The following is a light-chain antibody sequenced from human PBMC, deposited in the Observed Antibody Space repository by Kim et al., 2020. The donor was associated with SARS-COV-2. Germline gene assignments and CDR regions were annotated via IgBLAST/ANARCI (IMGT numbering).Light chain of an antibody. J-gene: IGKJ1*01. V-gene: IGKV1-5*03. CDR3: LQYNNYPKT. Sequence: GDSATITCRASQSIGDWLAWYHQTPGKAPKLLIYQSSTLQTGVPSRFSGSGSGTEFTLTISGLQTDDFGTYYCLQYNNYPKTFGQGTKVDIK. CDR2: QSS. CDR1: QSIGDW.